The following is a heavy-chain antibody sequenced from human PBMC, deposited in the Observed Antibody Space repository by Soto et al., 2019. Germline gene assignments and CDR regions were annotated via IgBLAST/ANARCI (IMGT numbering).Heavy chain of an antibody. V-gene: IGHV4-34*01. CDR2: INHSGRT. CDR1: GGSFSGYY. J-gene: IGHJ6*02. D-gene: IGHD6-19*01. Sequence: SETLSLTCAVYGGSFSGYYWSWIRQPPGKGLEWIGEINHSGRTNYNPSLKSRVTISVDTSKNQCSLKLSSVTAADTAVYYCARGRKWLNYYYHGMDIWGQGTTVTVSS. CDR3: ARGRKWLNYYYHGMDI.